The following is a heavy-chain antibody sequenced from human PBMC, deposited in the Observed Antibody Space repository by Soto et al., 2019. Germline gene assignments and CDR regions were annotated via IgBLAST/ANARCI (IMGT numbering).Heavy chain of an antibody. J-gene: IGHJ6*03. CDR1: GGTFSSYT. D-gene: IGHD2-2*01. CDR2: IIPILGIA. V-gene: IGHV1-69*02. CDR3: ARGDIVVVPAAMEEEYYYYMDV. Sequence: QVQLVQSGAEVKKPGSSVKVSCKASGGTFSSYTISWVRQAPGQGLEWMGRIIPILGIANYAQKFQGRVTITADKSTSTAYMELSSLRSEDTAMYYCARGDIVVVPAAMEEEYYYYMDVWGKGTTVTVSS.